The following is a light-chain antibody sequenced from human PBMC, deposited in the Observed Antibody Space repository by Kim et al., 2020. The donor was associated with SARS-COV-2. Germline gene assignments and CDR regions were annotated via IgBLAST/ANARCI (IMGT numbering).Light chain of an antibody. CDR3: DSWDSSGNHNVV. J-gene: IGLJ2*01. CDR2: GKN. V-gene: IGLV3-19*02. Sequence: SSELTQDPAVSVALGQTVRITCQGDSLKTYYATWYQQKPGQAPVRVIFGKNNRPSGITHRYSGSNSGNTASLTITGAQAEDEADYYCDSWDSSGNHNVVFGGGTQLTVL. CDR1: SLKTYY.